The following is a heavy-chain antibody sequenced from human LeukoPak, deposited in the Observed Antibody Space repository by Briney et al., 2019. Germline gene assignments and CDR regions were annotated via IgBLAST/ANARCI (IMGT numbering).Heavy chain of an antibody. CDR2: ISYDGSNK. CDR3: ARGCSSTSCYVFDY. D-gene: IGHD2-2*01. Sequence: QPGRSLRLSCAASGFTFSSHAMHWVRQAPGKGLEWVAVISYDGSNKYYADSVKGRFTISRDNSKNTLFLQMSSLRAEDTAVYYCARGCSSTSCYVFDYWGQGTLVTVSS. J-gene: IGHJ4*02. CDR1: GFTFSSHA. V-gene: IGHV3-30*04.